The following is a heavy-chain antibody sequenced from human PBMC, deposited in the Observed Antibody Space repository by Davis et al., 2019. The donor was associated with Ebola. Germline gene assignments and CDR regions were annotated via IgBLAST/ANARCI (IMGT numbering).Heavy chain of an antibody. Sequence: SETLSLTCTVSGGSISSYYWSWIRQPPGKGLEWIGYIYYSGSTIYNPSLKSRVTISVDTSKKQFSLKLSSVTAADTAVYYCARGQDTGLPTDYWGQGTLVTVSS. CDR3: ARGQDTGLPTDY. D-gene: IGHD2-15*01. CDR2: IYYSGST. J-gene: IGHJ4*02. CDR1: GGSISSYY. V-gene: IGHV4-59*01.